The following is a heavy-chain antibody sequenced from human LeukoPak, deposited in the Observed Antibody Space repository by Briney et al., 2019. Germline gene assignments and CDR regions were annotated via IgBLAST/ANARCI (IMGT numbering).Heavy chain of an antibody. CDR1: GFTVSSNY. CDR2: IYSGGST. CDR3: ARDEYYYDSSGHYYYYYGMDV. J-gene: IGHJ6*02. D-gene: IGHD3-22*01. Sequence: PGGSLRLSCAASGFTVSSNYMSWVRQAPGKGLEWVSVIYSGGSTYYADSVKGRFTISRDNSKNTLYLQMNSLRAENTAVYHCARDEYYYDSSGHYYYYYGMDVWGQGTTVTVSS. V-gene: IGHV3-53*01.